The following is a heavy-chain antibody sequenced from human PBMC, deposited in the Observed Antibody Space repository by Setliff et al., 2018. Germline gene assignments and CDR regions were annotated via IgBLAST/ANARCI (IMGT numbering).Heavy chain of an antibody. CDR1: GFTFSSYN. J-gene: IGHJ3*02. CDR3: AKDSTGRDAFDI. Sequence: GGSLRLSCAASGFTFSSYNINWVRQAPGKGLEWVSYISSSSTTIYYADSVKGRFTISRDNAKNSLYLQMNSLRAEDTAIYYCAKDSTGRDAFDIWGHGTMVTVSS. CDR2: ISSSSTTI. V-gene: IGHV3-48*01. D-gene: IGHD2-15*01.